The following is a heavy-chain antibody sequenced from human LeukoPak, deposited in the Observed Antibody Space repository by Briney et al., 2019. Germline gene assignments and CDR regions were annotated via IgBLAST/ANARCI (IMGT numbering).Heavy chain of an antibody. CDR3: ARRGSSGWYNWFDP. CDR1: VYTFTSYD. V-gene: IGHV1-8*01. J-gene: IGHJ5*02. D-gene: IGHD6-19*01. Sequence: ASVKVSFKCSVYTFTSYDINWVRQPTGQGLEWMGWMNPNSGNTGYAQNFQGRVTMTRNTSINTAYMELSSLRSEDTAVYYCARRGSSGWYNWFDPWGQGTLVTVSS. CDR2: MNPNSGNT.